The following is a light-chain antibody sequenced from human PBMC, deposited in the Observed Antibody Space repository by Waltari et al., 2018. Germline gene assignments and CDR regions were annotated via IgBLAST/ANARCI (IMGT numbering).Light chain of an antibody. CDR3: QSYDSTSWV. CDR1: SARIASTY. Sequence: NFMFTPPPSVSASPGKTVTLSCTRSSARIASTYVQWYQQRPGSAPTTVIFEDNERPSGVPDRFSGSIDSSSNSASLTISGLKTEDEADYYCQSYDSTSWVFGGGTKLTVL. V-gene: IGLV6-57*04. J-gene: IGLJ3*02. CDR2: EDN.